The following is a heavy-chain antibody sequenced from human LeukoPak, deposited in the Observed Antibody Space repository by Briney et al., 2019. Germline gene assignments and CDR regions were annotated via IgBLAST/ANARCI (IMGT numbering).Heavy chain of an antibody. J-gene: IGHJ4*02. V-gene: IGHV1-46*01. Sequence: GASVKVSCKASGYTFTSYYMHWVRQAPGQGLEWMGIINPRGGSASSAQKFQGRVTLTRDTSTSTVYMELSSLRSEDTAVYYCARGVVINTLEYYFDYWGQGTLVTVSS. CDR3: ARGVVINTLEYYFDY. D-gene: IGHD3-22*01. CDR1: GYTFTSYY. CDR2: INPRGGSA.